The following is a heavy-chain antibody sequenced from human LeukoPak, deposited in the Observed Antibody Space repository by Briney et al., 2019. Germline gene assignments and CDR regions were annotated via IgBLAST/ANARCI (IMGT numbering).Heavy chain of an antibody. CDR3: ASGIAVAGIGLDV. CDR2: IYPGDSDT. CDR1: GYSSTSYW. Sequence: GESLKISCQGSGYSSTSYWIGWVRQMPGKGLEWMGIIYPGDSDTRYSPSFQGQVTISADKSISTAYLQWSSLKASDTAMYYCASGIAVAGIGLDVWGQGTTVTVSS. D-gene: IGHD6-19*01. J-gene: IGHJ6*02. V-gene: IGHV5-51*01.